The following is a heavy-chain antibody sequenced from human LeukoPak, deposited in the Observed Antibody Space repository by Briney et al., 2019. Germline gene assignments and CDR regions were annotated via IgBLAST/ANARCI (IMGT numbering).Heavy chain of an antibody. Sequence: GGSLRLSCAASGFTFSSYEMNWVRQAPGKGLEWVSYISSSGSTIYYADSVKGRFTISRDNAKNSLYLQMNSLRAEDTAVYYCASLEPAYSSSWYAYYYYGMDVWGQGTTVTVSS. CDR2: ISSSGSTI. CDR3: ASLEPAYSSSWYAYYYYGMDV. CDR1: GFTFSSYE. D-gene: IGHD6-13*01. V-gene: IGHV3-48*03. J-gene: IGHJ6*02.